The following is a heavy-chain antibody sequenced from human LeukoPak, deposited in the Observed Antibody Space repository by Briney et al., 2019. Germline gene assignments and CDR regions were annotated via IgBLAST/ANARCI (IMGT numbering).Heavy chain of an antibody. J-gene: IGHJ3*02. V-gene: IGHV3-69-1*02. CDR3: ARDHNDDDSGDYVKAFDI. CDR2: IASRGHM. D-gene: IGHD4-17*01. Sequence: GGSLRLSCTASGFTFSRYSMNWVRQAPGRGLEWVSFIASRGHMHYADSVKGRFTVSRDDANNFLYLQMNSLRAEDTAVYYCARDHNDDDSGDYVKAFDIWGQGTMVTVSS. CDR1: GFTFSRYS.